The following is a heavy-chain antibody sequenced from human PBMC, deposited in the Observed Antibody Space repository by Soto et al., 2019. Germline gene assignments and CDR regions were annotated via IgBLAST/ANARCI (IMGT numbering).Heavy chain of an antibody. CDR3: ARTIYTSSGPACYFDY. V-gene: IGHV2-70*11. CDR2: IDWDDDK. Sequence: SGPTLVNPTQTLTLTCTFSGFSLTTRKMCVSWIRKPPGKALEWLARIDWDDDKYYITSLKTRLTVSKDTSKNQVVLTMTNMDPVDTATYYCARTIYTSSGPACYFDYWGQGALVTVSS. CDR1: GFSLTTRKMC. D-gene: IGHD6-25*01. J-gene: IGHJ4*02.